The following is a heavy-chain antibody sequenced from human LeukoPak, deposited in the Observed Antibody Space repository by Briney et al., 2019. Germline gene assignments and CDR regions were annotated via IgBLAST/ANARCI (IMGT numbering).Heavy chain of an antibody. J-gene: IGHJ4*02. CDR2: IYSGGST. CDR1: GFTVSSNY. Sequence: GGSLSLSCAASGFTVSSNYMSWVRQAPGKGLEWVSVIYSGGSTYYGASVKGRFTISRDNSRNTLYLQMNSLRTEDTAVYYCAKDYDSTSHSFDYWGQGTLVTVSS. D-gene: IGHD3-16*01. CDR3: AKDYDSTSHSFDY. V-gene: IGHV3-53*05.